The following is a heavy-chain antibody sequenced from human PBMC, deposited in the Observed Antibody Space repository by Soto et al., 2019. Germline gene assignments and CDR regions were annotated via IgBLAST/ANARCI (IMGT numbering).Heavy chain of an antibody. CDR2: IIPIFGTA. D-gene: IGHD3-22*01. CDR3: ASEYYYDSSGTGRNWFDP. V-gene: IGHV1-69*01. CDR1: GGTFSSYA. J-gene: IGHJ5*02. Sequence: QVQLVQSGAEVKKPGSSVKVSCKASGGTFSSYAISWVRQAPGQGVEWMGGIIPIFGTANYAQKFQGRVTITADESTSTAYMELSSLRSEDTAVYYCASEYYYDSSGTGRNWFDPWGQGTLVTVSS.